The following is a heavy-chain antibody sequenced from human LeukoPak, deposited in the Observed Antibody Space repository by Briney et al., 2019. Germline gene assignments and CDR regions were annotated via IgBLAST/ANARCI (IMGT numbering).Heavy chain of an antibody. Sequence: SETLSLTCAVSGGSISSGGYSWSWIRQPPGKGLEWIGYIYHSGSTYYNPPLKSRVTISVDRSKNQFSLKLSSVTAADTAVYYCARERTAAGFDYWGQGTLVTVSS. CDR1: GGSISSGGYS. CDR2: IYHSGST. J-gene: IGHJ4*02. D-gene: IGHD6-13*01. V-gene: IGHV4-30-2*01. CDR3: ARERTAAGFDY.